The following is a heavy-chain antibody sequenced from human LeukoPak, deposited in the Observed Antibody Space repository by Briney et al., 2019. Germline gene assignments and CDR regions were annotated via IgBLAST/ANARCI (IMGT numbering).Heavy chain of an antibody. CDR2: IKQDGSEK. J-gene: IGHJ6*02. CDR1: GFTFSSYW. CDR3: ARDRGVGANYGENYYYYGMDV. Sequence: PGGSLRLSCAASGFTFSSYWMSWVRQAPGKGLEWVANIKQDGSEKYYVDSVKGRFTISRDNAKNSLYLQMNSLRAEDTAVYYCARDRGVGANYGENYYYYGMDVWGQGTTVTVSS. V-gene: IGHV3-7*03. D-gene: IGHD1-26*01.